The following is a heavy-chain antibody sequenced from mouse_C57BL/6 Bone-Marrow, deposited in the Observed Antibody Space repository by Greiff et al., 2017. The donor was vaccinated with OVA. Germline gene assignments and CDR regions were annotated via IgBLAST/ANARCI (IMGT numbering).Heavy chain of an antibody. CDR2: IRLKSDNYAT. CDR3: TGELLWDY. J-gene: IGHJ2*01. D-gene: IGHD2-1*01. CDR1: GFTFSNYW. Sequence: EVMLVESGGGLVQPGGSMKLSCVASGFTFSNYWMNWVRQSPEKGLEWVAQIRLKSDNYATHYAESVKGRFTISRDDSKSSVYLQMNNLRAEDTGIYYGTGELLWDYWGQGTTLTVSS. V-gene: IGHV6-3*01.